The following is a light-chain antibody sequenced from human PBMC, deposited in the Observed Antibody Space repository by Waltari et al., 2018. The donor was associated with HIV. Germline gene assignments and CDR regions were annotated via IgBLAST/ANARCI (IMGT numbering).Light chain of an antibody. CDR3: QRDNNWLLNGFT. Sequence: IVMTQSPATVSVSPGERAALTSRARQSISTNSAWYQQKPAQRPRRLIYAASTRAPGDPARLSGSGSGAEFTLTIDCLQSEDFAVYDCQRDNNWLLNGFTFGPGTKVDFK. V-gene: IGKV3-15*01. CDR2: AAS. J-gene: IGKJ3*01. CDR1: QSISTN.